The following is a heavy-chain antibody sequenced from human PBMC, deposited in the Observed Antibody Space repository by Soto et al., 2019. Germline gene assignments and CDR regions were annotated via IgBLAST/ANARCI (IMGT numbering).Heavy chain of an antibody. D-gene: IGHD2-2*01. CDR2: IYNSGST. CDR3: ASDPAW. V-gene: IGHV4-31*03. Sequence: QVQLQESGPGLVKPSETLSLTCTVSGGSISSGGYYWSWIRQHPGKGLEWIGYIYNSGSTYYNASLQSRVTISADTSRNQFSLQMNSVTAADTAVYYCASDPAWWGQGTMVTVSS. J-gene: IGHJ3*01. CDR1: GGSISSGGYY.